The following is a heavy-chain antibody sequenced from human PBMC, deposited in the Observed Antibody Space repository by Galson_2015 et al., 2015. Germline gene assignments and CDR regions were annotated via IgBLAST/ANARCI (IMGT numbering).Heavy chain of an antibody. V-gene: IGHV3-30*18. J-gene: IGHJ4*02. CDR1: GFTFSSYG. CDR3: AKDRVAVAGSGCDY. CDR2: ISFDGSNK. Sequence: SLRLSCAASGFTFSSYGMHWVRQAPGKGLEWVTVISFDGSNKYYVDSVKGRFTISRDNSKNTLYLQMNSLRAEDTAVYYCAKDRVAVAGSGCDYWGQGTLVTVSS. D-gene: IGHD6-19*01.